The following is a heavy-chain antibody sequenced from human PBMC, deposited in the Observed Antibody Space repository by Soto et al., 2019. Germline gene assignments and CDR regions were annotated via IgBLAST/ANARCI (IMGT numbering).Heavy chain of an antibody. Sequence: ESGGGVVQPGRSLRLSCAASGFTFSSYGMHWVRQAPGKGLEWVAVIWYDGSNKYYADSVKGRFTISRDNSKNTLYLQMNSLRAEDTAVYYCARDPPTTYYGMDVWGQGTTVTVSS. J-gene: IGHJ6*02. CDR3: ARDPPTTYYGMDV. CDR1: GFTFSSYG. D-gene: IGHD1-26*01. CDR2: IWYDGSNK. V-gene: IGHV3-33*01.